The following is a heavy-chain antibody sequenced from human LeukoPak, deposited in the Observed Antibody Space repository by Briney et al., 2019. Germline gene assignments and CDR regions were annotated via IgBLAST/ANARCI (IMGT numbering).Heavy chain of an antibody. J-gene: IGHJ4*02. D-gene: IGHD6-19*01. CDR2: INPNSGGT. V-gene: IGHV1-2*06. CDR3: ASLEAPGIAVAGTWVDY. CDR1: GYTFTGYY. Sequence: ASVKVSCKASGYTFTGYYMHWVRQAPGQGLEWMGRINPNSGGTNYAQKFQGRATMTRDTSISTAYMELSRLRSDDTAVYYCASLEAPGIAVAGTWVDYWGQGTLVTVSS.